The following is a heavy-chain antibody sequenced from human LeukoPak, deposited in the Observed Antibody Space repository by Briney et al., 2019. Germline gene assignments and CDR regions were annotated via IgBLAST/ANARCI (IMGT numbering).Heavy chain of an antibody. D-gene: IGHD3-10*01. Sequence: PSKTLSLTCTVSGGSISRSNYYWGWIRQPPGKGLEWIGNIYYSGSTNYNPSLKSRVTISVDKSKNQFSLKLNSVTAADTAVYYCARAGWPGLAMVRGRYMDVWGKGTTVAVSS. CDR1: GGSISRSNYY. CDR2: IYYSGST. V-gene: IGHV4-39*07. CDR3: ARAGWPGLAMVRGRYMDV. J-gene: IGHJ6*03.